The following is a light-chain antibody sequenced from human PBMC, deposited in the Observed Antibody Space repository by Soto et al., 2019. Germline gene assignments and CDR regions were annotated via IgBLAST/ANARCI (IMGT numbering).Light chain of an antibody. CDR2: AAS. V-gene: IGKV1-12*01. CDR1: QGISSW. J-gene: IGKJ5*01. Sequence: DIQMTQSPSSVSASVVGRFTITFLASQGISSWLAWYQKKPGKAPNLLIYAASSLQSGVPSRFSGSESGTDFTLTISSLQPEDCAIYFCQQANSFPITFGQGTRLEIK. CDR3: QQANSFPIT.